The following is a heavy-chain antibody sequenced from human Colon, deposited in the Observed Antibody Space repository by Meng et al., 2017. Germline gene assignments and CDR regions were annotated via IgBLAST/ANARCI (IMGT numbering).Heavy chain of an antibody. CDR1: GYTFTSYG. V-gene: IGHV1-3*04. CDR2: INTGNGDT. D-gene: IGHD1-1*01. Sequence: QVQLVQSGAAVRTPGASVKVSCRASGYTFTSYGMHWIRQAPGQRLELMGWINTGNGDTIYSQKFQGRVTVTRDTSANTAYMEMSSLRYEDTAVYYCARDERGGPYYFDSWGQGTLVTVSS. CDR3: ARDERGGPYYFDS. J-gene: IGHJ4*02.